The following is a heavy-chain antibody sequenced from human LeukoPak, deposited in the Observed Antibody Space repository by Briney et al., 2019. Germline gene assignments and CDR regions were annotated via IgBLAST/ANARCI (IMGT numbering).Heavy chain of an antibody. CDR3: ARGWFRYYDILTGPPVFEY. V-gene: IGHV4-34*01. Sequence: PSETLSLTCAVYGGSFSGYYWGWIRQPPGKGLEWIGEINHSGSTNYNPSLKSRVTISIDTSKNQFSLKLSSVTAADTAVYYCARGWFRYYDILTGPPVFEYWGQGTLVTVSS. CDR1: GGSFSGYY. J-gene: IGHJ4*02. CDR2: INHSGST. D-gene: IGHD3-9*01.